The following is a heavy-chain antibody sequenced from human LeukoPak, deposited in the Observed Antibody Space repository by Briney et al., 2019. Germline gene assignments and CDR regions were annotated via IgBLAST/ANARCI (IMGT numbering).Heavy chain of an antibody. CDR1: GFTFSSYW. CDR3: ARNGLAANGYFDY. D-gene: IGHD6-13*01. J-gene: IGHJ4*02. CDR2: ISTSGSTI. V-gene: IGHV3-48*04. Sequence: GGSLRLSCAASGFTFSSYWMSWVRQAPGKGLEWVSYISTSGSTINYGDSVQGRFTISRDNAKNSLYLQMYSLRAEDTAVYYCARNGLAANGYFDYWGQGTLVTVSS.